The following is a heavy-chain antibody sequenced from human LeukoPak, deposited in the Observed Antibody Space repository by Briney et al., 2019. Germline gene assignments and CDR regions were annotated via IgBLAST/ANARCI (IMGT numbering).Heavy chain of an antibody. Sequence: PGGSLRLSCAASGFTFSSYGMHWVRQAPGKGLEWVAVISYDGSDKYYADSVKGRFTISRDNSKNTLYLQMNSLRAEDTAVYYCAKSRRLLLWFGELFDYWGQGTLVTVSS. D-gene: IGHD3-10*01. J-gene: IGHJ4*02. CDR3: AKSRRLLLWFGELFDY. CDR1: GFTFSSYG. V-gene: IGHV3-30*18. CDR2: ISYDGSDK.